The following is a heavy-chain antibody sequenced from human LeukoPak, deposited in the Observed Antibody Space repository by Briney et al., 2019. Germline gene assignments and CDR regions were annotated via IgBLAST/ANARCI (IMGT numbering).Heavy chain of an antibody. J-gene: IGHJ4*02. D-gene: IGHD6-19*01. CDR3: SRGGGSGRYYFDY. Sequence: GGSLRLSCTVSGFSFDDFAVSWLRQAPGKGLEWVGFIRSKAYGGTTEYAASVKGRFTISRDDSKSIAYLQMNSLKTEDTAMYYCSRGGGSGRYYFDYWGQGTLVSVSS. CDR1: GFSFDDFA. CDR2: IRSKAYGGTT. V-gene: IGHV3-49*03.